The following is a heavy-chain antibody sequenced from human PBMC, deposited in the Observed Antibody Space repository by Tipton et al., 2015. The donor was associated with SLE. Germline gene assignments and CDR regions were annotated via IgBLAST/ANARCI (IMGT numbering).Heavy chain of an antibody. CDR3: ARHRYSTSMQVDS. V-gene: IGHV4-39*07. J-gene: IGHJ5*01. D-gene: IGHD2-8*01. CDR1: GVSISSTSYS. Sequence: TLSLTCAVSGVSISSTSYSCGWIRQPPGKGLAWIGSIYYSGSIYYNPSIKSRVTITIETSRTQFSLKLRSVTAADTAVYYCARHRYSTSMQVDSWGHGTLVTVSS. CDR2: IYYSGSI.